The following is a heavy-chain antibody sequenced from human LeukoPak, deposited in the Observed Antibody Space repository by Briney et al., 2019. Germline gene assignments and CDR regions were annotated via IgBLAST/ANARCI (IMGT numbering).Heavy chain of an antibody. CDR3: ARGDGSGSGRWFDP. CDR2: IYHTGST. Sequence: PSETLSLTCTVSGGSISIYYWSWIRQPPGEGLEWIGYIYHTGSTYYNPSLKGRVTISVDRSKNQFSLNLNFVTAADTALYYCARGDGSGSGRWFDPWGQGTLITVSS. CDR1: GGSISIYY. V-gene: IGHV4-59*12. D-gene: IGHD3-10*01. J-gene: IGHJ5*02.